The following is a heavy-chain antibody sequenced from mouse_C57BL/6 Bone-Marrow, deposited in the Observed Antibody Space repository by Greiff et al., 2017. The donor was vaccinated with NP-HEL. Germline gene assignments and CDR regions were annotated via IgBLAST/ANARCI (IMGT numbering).Heavy chain of an antibody. CDR1: GYTFTDYN. J-gene: IGHJ1*03. CDR3: ARNRYDGAFWYFDF. Sequence: VQLKQSGPELVKPGASVKIPCKASGYTFTDYNMDWVKQSHGKSLEWIGDINPNNGGTIYNQKFKGKATLTVDKSSSTAYMELRSLTSEDTAVYYCARNRYDGAFWYFDFWGTGTTVTVSS. V-gene: IGHV1-18*01. D-gene: IGHD2-12*01. CDR2: INPNNGGT.